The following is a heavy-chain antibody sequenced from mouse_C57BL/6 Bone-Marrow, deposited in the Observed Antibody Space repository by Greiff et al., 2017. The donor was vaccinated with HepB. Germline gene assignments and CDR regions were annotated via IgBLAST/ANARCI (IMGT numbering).Heavy chain of an antibody. CDR3: AKIEYGRGHWYFEV. V-gene: IGHV2-5*01. CDR2: IWRGGST. D-gene: IGHD1-1*01. J-gene: IGHJ1*03. CDR1: GFSLTSYG. Sequence: VKLVESGPGLVQPSQSLSITCTVSGFSLTSYGVHWVRQSPGKGLEWLGVIWRGGSTDYNAAFMSRLSITKDNSKSQVFFKMNSLQADDTAIYYSAKIEYGRGHWYFEVWGTETTVTVSS.